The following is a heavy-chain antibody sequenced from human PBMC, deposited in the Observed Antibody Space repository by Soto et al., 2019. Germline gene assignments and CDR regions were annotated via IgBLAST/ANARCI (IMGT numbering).Heavy chain of an antibody. Sequence: ASAKVSCKASGYTFTSYGISWVRQAPGQGLEWMGWISAYNGNTNYAQKLQGRVTMTTATFTSTAYMELRSLRSDDTAVYYCARDLTPTYYYDSSGSGYWGQGTLVTVSS. CDR1: GYTFTSYG. CDR2: ISAYNGNT. D-gene: IGHD3-22*01. CDR3: ARDLTPTYYYDSSGSGY. V-gene: IGHV1-18*04. J-gene: IGHJ4*02.